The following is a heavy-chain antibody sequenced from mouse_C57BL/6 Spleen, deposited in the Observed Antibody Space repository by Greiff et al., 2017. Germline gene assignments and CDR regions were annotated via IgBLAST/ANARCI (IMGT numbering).Heavy chain of an antibody. J-gene: IGHJ3*01. CDR1: GFTFSSYG. D-gene: IGHD2-5*01. CDR3: ARLDYSNSWFAY. Sequence: EVKLVESGGDLVKPGGSLKLSCAASGFTFSSYGMSWVRQTPDKRLEWVATISSGGSYTYYPDSVKGRFTISRDNAKNTLYLQMSSLKSEDTAMYYCARLDYSNSWFAYWGQGTLVTVSA. CDR2: ISSGGSYT. V-gene: IGHV5-6*01.